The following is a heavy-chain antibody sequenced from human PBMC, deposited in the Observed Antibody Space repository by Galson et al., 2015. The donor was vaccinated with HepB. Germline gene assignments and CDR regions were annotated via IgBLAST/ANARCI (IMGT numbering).Heavy chain of an antibody. J-gene: IGHJ3*02. CDR3: ARAAAGFMAFDI. CDR1: GFTFSSYS. CDR2: ISSSSTI. D-gene: IGHD6-13*01. Sequence: SLRLSCAASGFTFSSYSMNWVRQAPGKGLEWVSYISSSSTIYYADSVKGRFTISRDNAKNSLYLQMNSLRAEDTAVYYCARAAAGFMAFDIWGQGTMVTVSS. V-gene: IGHV3-48*01.